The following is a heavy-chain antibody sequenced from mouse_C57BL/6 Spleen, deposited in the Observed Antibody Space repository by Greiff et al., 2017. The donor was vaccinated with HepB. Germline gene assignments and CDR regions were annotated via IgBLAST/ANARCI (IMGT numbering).Heavy chain of an antibody. Sequence: VQLQQPGTELVKPGASVKLSCKASGYTFTSYWMHWVKQRPGQGLEWIGNINPSNGGTNYNEKFKSKATLTVDKSSSTAYMQLSSLTSEDSAVYYCARKEYYDYDEDYAMDYWGQGTSVTVSS. CDR2: INPSNGGT. D-gene: IGHD2-4*01. CDR1: GYTFTSYW. J-gene: IGHJ4*01. V-gene: IGHV1-53*01. CDR3: ARKEYYDYDEDYAMDY.